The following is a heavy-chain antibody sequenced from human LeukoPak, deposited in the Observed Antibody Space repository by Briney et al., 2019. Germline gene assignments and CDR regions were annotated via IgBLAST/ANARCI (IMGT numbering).Heavy chain of an antibody. Sequence: GGSLRLSCAASGFTFSNYAMSWVRQAPGKGLEWVSVISDSGAGTYYADSVKGRFTISRDSSRNTLYLQMNSLRAEDTAVYYCAKAGGVSWFDLWGQGTLVTVSS. V-gene: IGHV3-23*01. CDR2: ISDSGAGT. J-gene: IGHJ5*02. D-gene: IGHD3-16*01. CDR3: AKAGGVSWFDL. CDR1: GFTFSNYA.